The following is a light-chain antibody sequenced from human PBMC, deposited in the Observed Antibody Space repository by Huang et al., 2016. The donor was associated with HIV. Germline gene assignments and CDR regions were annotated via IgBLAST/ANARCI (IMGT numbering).Light chain of an antibody. CDR2: GAS. V-gene: IGKV3-20*01. CDR1: QSVSASN. Sequence: EIILTQSPATLSLSPGERATLSCRASQSVSASNLAWYQPKLGQAPRRLLYGASTRATGIADRFSASGSGTDFTLTISRLEPEDFAVYYCQHYGTLFTFGQGTEVEIK. J-gene: IGKJ2*01. CDR3: QHYGTLFT.